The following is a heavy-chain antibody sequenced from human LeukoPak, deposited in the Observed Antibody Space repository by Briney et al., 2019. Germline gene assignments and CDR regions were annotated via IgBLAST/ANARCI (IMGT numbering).Heavy chain of an antibody. CDR1: GYSISSPYY. Sequence: SETLSLTCAVSGYSISSPYYWGWIRQPPGRGLEWIGSIYHSGSTYYNPSLKSRVTISVDTSKNKFSLKLTSVTAADTAVYYCARPLNYDILTGYGYWGQGTLVTVSS. V-gene: IGHV4-38-2*01. CDR2: IYHSGST. D-gene: IGHD3-9*01. J-gene: IGHJ4*02. CDR3: ARPLNYDILTGYGY.